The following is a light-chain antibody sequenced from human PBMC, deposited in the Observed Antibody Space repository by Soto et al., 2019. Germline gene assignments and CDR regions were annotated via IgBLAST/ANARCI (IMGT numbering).Light chain of an antibody. CDR1: QSVTSSY. CDR3: QQYDSSPRT. Sequence: EIVLTQSPGTLSLSPRERATLSCRASQSVTSSYLAWYQQKPGQAPRLLIDGASSRATGIPDRFSGSGSGTDFTLTISILEPDDFAVYYCQQYDSSPRTLGQGTKVEI. V-gene: IGKV3-20*01. J-gene: IGKJ1*01. CDR2: GAS.